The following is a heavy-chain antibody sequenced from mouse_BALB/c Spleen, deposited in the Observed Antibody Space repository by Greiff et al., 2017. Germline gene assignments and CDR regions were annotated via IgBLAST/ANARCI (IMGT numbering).Heavy chain of an antibody. Sequence: EVQLQQSGPGLVKPSQSLSLTCTVTGYSITSDYAWNWIRQFPGNKLEWMGYISYSGSTSYNPSLKSRISITRDTSKNQFFLQLNSVTTEDTATYYCARQIPYAMDYWGQGTSVTVSS. V-gene: IGHV3-2*02. CDR2: ISYSGST. CDR3: ARQIPYAMDY. CDR1: GYSITSDYA. J-gene: IGHJ4*01.